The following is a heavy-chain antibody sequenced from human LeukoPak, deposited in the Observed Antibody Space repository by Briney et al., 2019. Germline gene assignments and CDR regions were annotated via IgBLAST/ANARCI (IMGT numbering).Heavy chain of an antibody. CDR2: ISRSSRTI. Sequence: GSLRLSCVASGFSFSDYSMIWVRQAPGKGLEWISYISRSSRTIDYADSVKGRFTTSRDNAKSSLNLQMNSLRAEDTAVYYCARLAGIPMVRGDLYYFDSWGQGTLVTVSS. D-gene: IGHD3-10*01. J-gene: IGHJ4*02. V-gene: IGHV3-48*04. CDR3: ARLAGIPMVRGDLYYFDS. CDR1: GFSFSDYS.